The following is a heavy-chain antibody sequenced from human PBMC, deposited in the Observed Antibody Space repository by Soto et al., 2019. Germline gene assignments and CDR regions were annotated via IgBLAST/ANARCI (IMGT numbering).Heavy chain of an antibody. CDR3: ARDFATTASYYYYYGMDV. V-gene: IGHV3-21*01. Sequence: EVQLVESGGGLVKPGGSLRLSCAASGFTFSSYSMNWVRQAPGKGLEWVSSISSSSSYIYYADSVKGRFTISRDNAKNSLYLQMNSLRAEDTAVYYCARDFATTASYYYYYGMDVWGQGTTVTVSS. CDR1: GFTFSSYS. D-gene: IGHD4-4*01. CDR2: ISSSSSYI. J-gene: IGHJ6*02.